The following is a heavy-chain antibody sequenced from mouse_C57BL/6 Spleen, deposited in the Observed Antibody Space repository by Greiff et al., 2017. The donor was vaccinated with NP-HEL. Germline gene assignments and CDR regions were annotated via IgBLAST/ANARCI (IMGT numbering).Heavy chain of an antibody. CDR3: ARGAGSSFYWYFDV. J-gene: IGHJ1*03. D-gene: IGHD1-1*01. Sequence: VQLQQPGAELVRPGTSVKLSCKASGYTFTSYWMHWVKQRPGQGLVWIGVIDPSDSYTNYNQKFKGKATLTVDTSSSTAYMQLSSLTSEDSAVYYCARGAGSSFYWYFDVWGTGTTVTVSS. CDR1: GYTFTSYW. CDR2: IDPSDSYT. V-gene: IGHV1-59*01.